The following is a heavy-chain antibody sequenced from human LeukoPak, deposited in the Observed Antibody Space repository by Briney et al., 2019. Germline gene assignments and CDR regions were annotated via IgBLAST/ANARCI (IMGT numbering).Heavy chain of an antibody. V-gene: IGHV1-18*01. CDR2: ISAYNGNT. D-gene: IGHD1-26*01. J-gene: IGHJ4*02. CDR3: ARGPFASPWELHPVDY. Sequence: GASVKVSCQASGYTFTSYGISWVRQAPGQGLEWMGWISAYNGNTNYAQKLQVRVTMTTDTSTSTAYMELRSLRSDDTAVYYCARGPFASPWELHPVDYWGQGTLVTVSS. CDR1: GYTFTSYG.